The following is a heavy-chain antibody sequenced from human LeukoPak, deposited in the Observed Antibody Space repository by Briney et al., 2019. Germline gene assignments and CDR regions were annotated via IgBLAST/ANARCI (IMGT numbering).Heavy chain of an antibody. D-gene: IGHD2-2*01. J-gene: IGHJ5*02. CDR1: GFTFTGYY. CDR3: ARDAPSGYQLLLYNWFGP. Sequence: ASVKVSCKTSGFTFTGYYMHWVRQAPGQGLEWMGWINPNSGATTYAQKFQGRVTMTRDTSINTAYRELSSLRSDDTAVYYCARDAPSGYQLLLYNWFGPWGQGTLVTVSS. CDR2: INPNSGAT. V-gene: IGHV1-2*02.